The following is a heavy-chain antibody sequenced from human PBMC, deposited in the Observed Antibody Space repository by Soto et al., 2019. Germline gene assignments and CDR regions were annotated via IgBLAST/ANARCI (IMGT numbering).Heavy chain of an antibody. CDR3: ARDLYYGSGSYSPYGMDV. CDR1: GVSFNNNG. V-gene: IGHV1-69*01. Sequence: QVQLVQSGAEVKKPGSSVKVSCKTSGVSFNNNGIGWVRQAPGHGLEWMGGVSPPFRTSHYARKFQGRISITADASTGTVNMELSSLTSEDTTQYYCARDLYYGSGSYSPYGMDVWGQGTTVTVSS. D-gene: IGHD3-10*01. CDR2: VSPPFRTS. J-gene: IGHJ6*02.